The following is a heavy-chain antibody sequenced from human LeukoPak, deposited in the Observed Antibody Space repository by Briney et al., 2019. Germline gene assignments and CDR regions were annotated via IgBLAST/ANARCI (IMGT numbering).Heavy chain of an antibody. D-gene: IGHD5-18*01. CDR3: SRGPIHLWLHNGMDV. CDR2: IRSKAYRGTT. J-gene: IGHJ6*02. Sequence: PGGSLRLSCTASGFTFGDHAMSWVRQAPGKGLEWVGFIRSKAYRGTTEYAASVKGRFTISRDDSNSIAYLQMNSLKTEDTAVYYCSRGPIHLWLHNGMDVWSQGTTVTVSS. V-gene: IGHV3-49*04. CDR1: GFTFGDHA.